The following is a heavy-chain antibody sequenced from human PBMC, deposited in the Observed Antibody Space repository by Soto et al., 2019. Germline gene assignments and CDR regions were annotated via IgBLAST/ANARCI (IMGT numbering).Heavy chain of an antibody. Sequence: SETLSLTCTVSGGYISSGDYYWSWIRQPPGKGLEWIGYIYYSGSTYYNPSLKSRVTISVDTSKNQFSLKLSSVTAADTAVYYGARGGGPSPGGISRRKNWFDPWGQGTLVTVSS. CDR1: GGYISSGDYY. V-gene: IGHV4-30-4*01. CDR3: ARGGGPSPGGISRRKNWFDP. J-gene: IGHJ5*02. CDR2: IYYSGST. D-gene: IGHD3-16*01.